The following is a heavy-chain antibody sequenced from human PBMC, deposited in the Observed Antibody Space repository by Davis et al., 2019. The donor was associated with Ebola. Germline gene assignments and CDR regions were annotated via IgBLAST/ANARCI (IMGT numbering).Heavy chain of an antibody. CDR3: ARGDYSNLYYYYYGMDV. J-gene: IGHJ6*02. V-gene: IGHV4-59*01. CDR1: GGSISSYY. D-gene: IGHD4-11*01. CDR2: IYYSGST. Sequence: PSETLSLTCTVSGGSISSYYWSWIRQPPGKGLEWIGYIYYSGSTNYNPSLKSRVTISVDTSKNQFSLKLSSVTAADTAVYYCARGDYSNLYYYYYGMDVWGQGTTVTVSS.